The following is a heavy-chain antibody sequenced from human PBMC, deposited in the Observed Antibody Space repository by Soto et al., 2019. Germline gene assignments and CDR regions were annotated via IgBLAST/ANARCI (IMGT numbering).Heavy chain of an antibody. D-gene: IGHD2-15*01. V-gene: IGHV1-46*01. J-gene: IGHJ4*02. CDR1: GYTFTSYY. CDR2: INTSGGST. CDR3: ARMRASDSSFDY. Sequence: QVQLVQSGAEVKKPGASVNLSCKASGYTFTSYYMHWVRQAPGQGLEWMGIINTSGGSTTYAQSFQGRXXMXRXKSTSTVYMELSSLSSEDTAVYYCARMRASDSSFDYWGQGTLVTVSS.